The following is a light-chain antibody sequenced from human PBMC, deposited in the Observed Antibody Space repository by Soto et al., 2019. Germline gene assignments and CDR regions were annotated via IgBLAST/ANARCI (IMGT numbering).Light chain of an antibody. V-gene: IGLV2-23*01. Sequence: SALTQPASVSGSPGQSITISCTGTSSDVGSYNLVSWYQQHPGKAPKLMIYEGSKRPSGVSNRFSGSKSGNTASLAISGLQAEDEADYYCCSYAGSSTYVFGPGTKVTVL. J-gene: IGLJ1*01. CDR1: SSDVGSYNL. CDR3: CSYAGSSTYV. CDR2: EGS.